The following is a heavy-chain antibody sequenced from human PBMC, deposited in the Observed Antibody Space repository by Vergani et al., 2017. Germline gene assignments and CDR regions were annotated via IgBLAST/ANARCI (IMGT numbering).Heavy chain of an antibody. D-gene: IGHD4-23*01. V-gene: IGHV1-69*18. CDR3: ARVRATVVTLSYYYYGMDV. CDR2: IIPIFGTA. J-gene: IGHJ6*02. Sequence: QVQLVQSGAEVKKPGSSVKVSCKASGGTFSSYAISWVRQAPGQGLEWMGRIIPIFGTANYAQKFQGRVTITADASTSTAYMELSSLRSEDTAVYYCARVRATVVTLSYYYYGMDVWGQGTTVTVSS. CDR1: GGTFSSYA.